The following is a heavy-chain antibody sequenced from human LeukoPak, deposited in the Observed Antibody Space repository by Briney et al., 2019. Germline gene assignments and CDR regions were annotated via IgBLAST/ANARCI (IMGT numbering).Heavy chain of an antibody. J-gene: IGHJ4*02. CDR2: IRYDGSNK. Sequence: HPGGSLRLSCAASGFTFSSYGMHWVRQAPGKGLEWVAFIRYDGSNKFYAVSVKGRFTISRDNSKNTLSLQMNSLRAEDTAVYYCAKDLYYDFWSGYFDYWGQGTLVTVSS. CDR1: GFTFSSYG. V-gene: IGHV3-30*02. D-gene: IGHD3-3*01. CDR3: AKDLYYDFWSGYFDY.